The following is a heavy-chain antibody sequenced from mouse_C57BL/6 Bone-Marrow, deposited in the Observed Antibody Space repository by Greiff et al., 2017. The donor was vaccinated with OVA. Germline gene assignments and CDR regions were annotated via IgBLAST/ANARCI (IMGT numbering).Heavy chain of an antibody. J-gene: IGHJ3*01. CDR2: IDPEDGDT. D-gene: IGHD2-4*01. Sequence: VQLKQSGAELVRPGASVKLSCTASGFNIKDYYMHWVKQRPEQGLEWIGRIDPEDGDTEYAPKFQGKATMTADTSSNTAYLQLSSLTSEDTAFYYCTTGGLRRGFAYWGQGTLVTVSA. V-gene: IGHV14-1*01. CDR3: TTGGLRRGFAY. CDR1: GFNIKDYY.